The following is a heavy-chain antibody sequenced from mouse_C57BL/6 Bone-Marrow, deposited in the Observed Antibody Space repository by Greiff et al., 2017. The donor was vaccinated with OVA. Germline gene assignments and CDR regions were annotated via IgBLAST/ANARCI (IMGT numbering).Heavy chain of an antibody. CDR3: ERAGGRGNFYYAMDY. J-gene: IGHJ4*01. CDR2: IHPNSGST. Sequence: QVQLQQPGAELVKPGASVKLSCKASGYTFTSYWMHWVKQRPGQGLEWIGMIHPNSGSTNYNEKFKSKATLTVDKSSSTAYMQLSSLTSEDSAVYYCERAGGRGNFYYAMDYWGQGTSVTVSA. V-gene: IGHV1-64*01. CDR1: GYTFTSYW.